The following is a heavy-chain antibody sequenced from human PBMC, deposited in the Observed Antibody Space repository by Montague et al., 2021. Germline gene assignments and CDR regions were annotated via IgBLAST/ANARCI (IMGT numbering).Heavy chain of an antibody. CDR1: GFTFSNSW. D-gene: IGHD2-21*01. V-gene: IGHV3-7*01. CDR3: VSVGE. J-gene: IGHJ4*02. CDR2: INPDGSAK. Sequence: SLRLSCAASGFTFSNSWMNWVRQAPGKGLEWVANINPDGSAKRHVDPVQGRFTISRDNAKNSLHLQMNSLRAEDTAVYYCVSVGEWGQGTLVTVSS.